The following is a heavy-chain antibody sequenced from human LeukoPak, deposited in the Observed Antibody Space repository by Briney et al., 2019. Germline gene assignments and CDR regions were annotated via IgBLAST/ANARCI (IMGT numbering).Heavy chain of an antibody. Sequence: GGSLRLSCAASGFTFSSYWMSWVRQALGKGLEWVANIKQDGSEKYYVDSVKGRFTISRDNSKNTLYLQMNSLRAEDTAVYYCAKAFLAAALGWGQGTLVTVSS. CDR3: AKAFLAAALG. CDR2: IKQDGSEK. CDR1: GFTFSSYW. V-gene: IGHV3-7*03. J-gene: IGHJ4*02. D-gene: IGHD6-13*01.